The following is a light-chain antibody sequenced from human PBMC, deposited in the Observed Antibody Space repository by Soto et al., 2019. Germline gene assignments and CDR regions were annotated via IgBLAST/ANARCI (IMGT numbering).Light chain of an antibody. CDR3: MQGTHWPWT. Sequence: DVVMTQSPLSLPVTLGQPSSISCRSSQGLVYYDGNTYLNWFHQRPGQSPRRLIYWVSNRDSGVPNRFSGSGSGTDFTLKISRVEAEDVGVYYCMQGTHWPWTFGQGTKVEIK. J-gene: IGKJ1*01. V-gene: IGKV2-30*01. CDR2: WVS. CDR1: QGLVYYDGNTY.